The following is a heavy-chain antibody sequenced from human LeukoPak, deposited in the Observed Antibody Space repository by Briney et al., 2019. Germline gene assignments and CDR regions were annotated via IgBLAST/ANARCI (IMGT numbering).Heavy chain of an antibody. Sequence: PSETLSLTCAVNGWSFSEYYWSWIRQPRAKGLAWIGETNHRGSTNYNPSLKSRVTISVDTSKNQFSLKLSSVTAADTAVYYCARGRYNYSYWGQGTLVTVSS. CDR3: ARGRYNYSY. V-gene: IGHV4-34*01. CDR2: TNHRGST. CDR1: GWSFSEYY. D-gene: IGHD5-24*01. J-gene: IGHJ4*02.